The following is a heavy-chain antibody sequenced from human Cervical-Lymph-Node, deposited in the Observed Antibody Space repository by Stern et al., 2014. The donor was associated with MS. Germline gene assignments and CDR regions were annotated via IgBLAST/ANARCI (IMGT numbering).Heavy chain of an antibody. Sequence: QVQLVASGPGLVKPSETLSLTCAVSGDSISSYTHYWAWIRQPPGKGLEWIGSVYHSGAPYYTPSLKSPITIAVDTSKNHFPLGLTSVPAADTAVYYCAKHACTGAACPFDLWGQGTLVTVSS. J-gene: IGHJ4*02. CDR3: AKHACTGAACPFDL. CDR2: VYHSGAP. V-gene: IGHV4-39*01. D-gene: IGHD2-8*02. CDR1: GDSISSYTHY.